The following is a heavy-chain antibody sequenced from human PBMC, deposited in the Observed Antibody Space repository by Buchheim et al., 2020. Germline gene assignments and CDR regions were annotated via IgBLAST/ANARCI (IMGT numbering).Heavy chain of an antibody. D-gene: IGHD1-7*01. CDR1: GFTFRSHS. Sequence: VQLVESGGGLVQPGGSLRLSCAASGFTFRSHSMNWVRQAPGKGLEWVAVISYDGSNKYYADSVKGRFTISRDNSKNTLYLQMNSLRAEDTAVYYCAKFGYNWNWYYYYGMDVWGQGTT. CDR2: ISYDGSNK. J-gene: IGHJ6*02. V-gene: IGHV3-30*18. CDR3: AKFGYNWNWYYYYGMDV.